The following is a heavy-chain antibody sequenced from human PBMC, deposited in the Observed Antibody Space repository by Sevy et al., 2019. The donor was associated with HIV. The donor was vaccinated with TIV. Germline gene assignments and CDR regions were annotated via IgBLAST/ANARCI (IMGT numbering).Heavy chain of an antibody. J-gene: IGHJ5*02. CDR2: IKQDGSEK. CDR1: GFTFSSYW. V-gene: IGHV3-7*01. CDR3: ARDRLEDIVVVPAAMPGVGWFDP. D-gene: IGHD2-2*01. Sequence: GGSLRLSCAASGFTFSSYWMSWVRQAPGKGLEWVANIKQDGSEKYYVDSVKGRFTISRDKAKNLLYLQMNSVRAEDTAGYYCARDRLEDIVVVPAAMPGVGWFDPWGQGTLVTVSS.